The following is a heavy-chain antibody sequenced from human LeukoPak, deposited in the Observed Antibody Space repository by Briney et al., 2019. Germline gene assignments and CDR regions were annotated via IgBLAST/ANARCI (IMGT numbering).Heavy chain of an antibody. CDR2: ISGSGGST. V-gene: IGHV3-23*01. J-gene: IGHJ4*02. CDR3: AKAAGLRYFDWLLLAF. D-gene: IGHD3-9*01. Sequence: GGSLRLSCAASGFTFRNYAMSWVRQAPGKGLEWVSAISGSGGSTYYADSVKGRFTISRDNSKNTLYLQMNSLRAEDTAVYYSAKAAGLRYFDWLLLAFWGQGTLVTVSS. CDR1: GFTFRNYA.